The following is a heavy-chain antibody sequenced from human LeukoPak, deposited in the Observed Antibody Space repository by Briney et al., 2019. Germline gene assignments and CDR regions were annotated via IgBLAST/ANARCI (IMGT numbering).Heavy chain of an antibody. CDR3: AKACGSSCGFFDY. CDR1: GFTFSSYG. J-gene: IGHJ4*02. D-gene: IGHD6-13*01. V-gene: IGHV3-30*18. CDR2: ISYDGSNK. Sequence: GGSLRLSCAASGFTFSSYGMHWVRQAPGKGLEWVAVISYDGSNKYYADSVKGLFTISRDNSKNTLYLQMNSLRAEDTAVYYCAKACGSSCGFFDYWGQGTLVTVSS.